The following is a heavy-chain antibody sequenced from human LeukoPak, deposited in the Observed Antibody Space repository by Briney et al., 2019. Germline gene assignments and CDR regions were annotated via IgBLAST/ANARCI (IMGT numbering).Heavy chain of an antibody. V-gene: IGHV3-11*04. CDR2: ISSSGSTI. CDR1: GFTFSDYY. Sequence: GRSLRLSCAASGFTFSDYYMSWIRQAPGKGLEWVSYISSSGSTIYYADSVKGRFTISRDNAKNSLYLQMNSLRAEDTAVYYCARWALNPTFDYWGQGTLVTVSS. J-gene: IGHJ4*02. CDR3: ARWALNPTFDY.